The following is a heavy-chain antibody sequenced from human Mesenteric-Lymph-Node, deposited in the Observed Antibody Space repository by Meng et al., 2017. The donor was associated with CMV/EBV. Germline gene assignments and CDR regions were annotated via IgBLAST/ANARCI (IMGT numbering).Heavy chain of an antibody. V-gene: IGHV3-30*02. J-gene: IGHJ6*02. CDR1: GFNFNFYG. CDR3: AKVAQNQKWGDYYYYAMDV. Sequence: LSLTCVASGFNFNFYGMHWVRQAPGKGLEWVAFMRYGEADKYYADSVKGRFTISRDNSKNTLYLQMNSLRAEDTAVYYCAKVAQNQKWGDYYYYAMDVWGQGTTVTVSS. D-gene: IGHD2-15*01. CDR2: MRYGEADK.